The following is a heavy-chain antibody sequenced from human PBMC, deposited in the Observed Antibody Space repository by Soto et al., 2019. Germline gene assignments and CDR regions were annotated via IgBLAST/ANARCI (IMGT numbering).Heavy chain of an antibody. CDR2: ISSDGNNK. J-gene: IGHJ4*02. D-gene: IGHD1-26*01. Sequence: QVQLVESGGGVVQPGRSLRLSCAASGFTVSAYTMHWVRQAPGKGLEWVAVISSDGNNKYYTDSVKGRFTISRDTSTNTLYLQMNSLRAEDTAVYYCARWEQPIFDYWGQGTLVTVSS. CDR1: GFTVSAYT. V-gene: IGHV3-30-3*01. CDR3: ARWEQPIFDY.